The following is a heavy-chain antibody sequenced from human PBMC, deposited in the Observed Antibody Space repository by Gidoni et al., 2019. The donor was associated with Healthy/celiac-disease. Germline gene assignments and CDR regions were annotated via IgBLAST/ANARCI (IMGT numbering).Heavy chain of an antibody. CDR3: ARDGYYYDSSGLDVPY. CDR2: ISYDGSNK. J-gene: IGHJ4*02. D-gene: IGHD3-22*01. Sequence: QVKLVASGGGVVQPARSLRPSCAAPGFPFSSYAMHWVRQAPGKGLEWVAVISYDGSNKYYADTVKGRFTISRDNSKNTLYLQMNSLRAEDTAVYYCARDGYYYDSSGLDVPYWGQGTLVTVSS. CDR1: GFPFSSYA. V-gene: IGHV3-30-3*01.